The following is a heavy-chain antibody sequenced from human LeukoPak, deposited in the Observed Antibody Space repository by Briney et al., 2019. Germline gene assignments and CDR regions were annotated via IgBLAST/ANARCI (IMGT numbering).Heavy chain of an antibody. CDR3: ARDFSSSWSHNWFDP. Sequence: GGSLRLSCAASGFTFSSYGMHWVRLAPGKGLEWVSFISGSGGGTFCADSVKGRFTISRDNSKNTLYLQMNSPRAEDTAIYYCARDFSSSWSHNWFDPWGQGTLVTVSS. CDR2: ISGSGGGT. CDR1: GFTFSSYG. V-gene: IGHV3-23*01. J-gene: IGHJ5*02. D-gene: IGHD6-13*01.